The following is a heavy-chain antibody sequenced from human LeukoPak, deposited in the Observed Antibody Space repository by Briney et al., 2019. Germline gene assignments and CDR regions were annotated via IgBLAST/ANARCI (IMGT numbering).Heavy chain of an antibody. D-gene: IGHD3-16*02. CDR3: ARDNSVGDIAWWFDP. J-gene: IGHJ5*02. CDR1: GYTFTSYG. Sequence: GASVKVSCKASGYTFTSYGISWVRQAPGQGLERMGWISAYNGNTNYAQKLQGRVTMTTDTSTSTAYMELRSLRSEDTAVYYCARDNSVGDIAWWFDPWGQGTLVTVSS. CDR2: ISAYNGNT. V-gene: IGHV1-18*01.